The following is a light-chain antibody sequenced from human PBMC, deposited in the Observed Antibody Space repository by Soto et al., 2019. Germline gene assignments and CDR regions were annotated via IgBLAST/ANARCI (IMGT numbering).Light chain of an antibody. CDR3: SSYTSSSLTV. CDR1: SSDVGGYNY. J-gene: IGLJ1*01. V-gene: IGLV2-14*01. CDR2: DVS. Sequence: QSVLTQPASVSGSPGQSITISCTGTSSDVGGYNYVSWYQQHPGKAPKLMIYDVSNRPSGVSNRFSGSKSGNTASLTISGLQAEDEADYYCSSYTSSSLTVFGTGTKVTVL.